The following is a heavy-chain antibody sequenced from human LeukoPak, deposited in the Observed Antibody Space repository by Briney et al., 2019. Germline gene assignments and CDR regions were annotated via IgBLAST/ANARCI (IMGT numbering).Heavy chain of an antibody. CDR2: FDPEDGET. CDR3: ATVARITIFGVVIINYFDY. CDR1: GYTLTELS. V-gene: IGHV1-24*01. J-gene: IGHJ4*02. D-gene: IGHD3-3*01. Sequence: GASVKVSCKVSGYTLTELSMHRVRQAPGKGLEWMGGFDPEDGETIYAQKFQGRVTMTEDTSTDTAYMELSSLRSEDTAVYYCATVARITIFGVVIINYFDYWGQGTLVTVSS.